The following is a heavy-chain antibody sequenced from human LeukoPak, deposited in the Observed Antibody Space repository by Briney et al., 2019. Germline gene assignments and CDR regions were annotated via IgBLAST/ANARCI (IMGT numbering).Heavy chain of an antibody. CDR1: GFTFSSYW. Sequence: PWGSLRLSCAASGFTFSSYWMSWVRQAPGKGLEWVANIKQDGSEKYYVDSVKGRFTISRDNAKNSLYLQMNSLRAEDTAVYYCARDQVPYDFWSGYYLGYWGQGTLVTVSS. D-gene: IGHD3-3*01. V-gene: IGHV3-7*01. CDR3: ARDQVPYDFWSGYYLGY. J-gene: IGHJ4*02. CDR2: IKQDGSEK.